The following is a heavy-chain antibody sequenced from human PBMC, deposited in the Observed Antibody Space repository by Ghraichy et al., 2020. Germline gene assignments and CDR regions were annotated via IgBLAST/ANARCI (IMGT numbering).Heavy chain of an antibody. CDR2: ITTSNYI. D-gene: IGHD3-10*01. Sequence: GGSLRLSCAASGFTFSTYSLNWVRQAPGKGLEWVSCITTSNYIYYADSVKGRFTISRDNAKNSLYLQMNSLRSEDTAVYYCARFYGSGSYRLLNWFDPWGQGTLVTVSS. J-gene: IGHJ5*01. CDR3: ARFYGSGSYRLLNWFDP. V-gene: IGHV3-21*01. CDR1: GFTFSTYS.